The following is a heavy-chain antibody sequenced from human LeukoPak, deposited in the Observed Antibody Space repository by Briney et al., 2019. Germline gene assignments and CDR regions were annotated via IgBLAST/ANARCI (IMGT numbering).Heavy chain of an antibody. Sequence: GGSLRLSCAASGFTFSSYWMQWVRQAPGKGLVWVSRINTNGSSTTYADSVKGRFTISRDNAKNTLYLHMNSLRAEDTALYYCARVEYGGYPTGYWGQGTLVTVSS. CDR3: ARVEYGGYPTGY. V-gene: IGHV3-74*01. J-gene: IGHJ4*02. CDR1: GFTFSSYW. CDR2: INTNGSST. D-gene: IGHD5-12*01.